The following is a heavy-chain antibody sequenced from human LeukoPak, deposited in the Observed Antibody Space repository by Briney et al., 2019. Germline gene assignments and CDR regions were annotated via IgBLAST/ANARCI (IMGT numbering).Heavy chain of an antibody. CDR1: GFIFSSYG. D-gene: IGHD3-10*01. V-gene: IGHV3-30*02. J-gene: IGHJ4*02. CDR2: IRYDGSET. CDR3: AKDQGGSGDYFDY. Sequence: GGSLRLSCAASGFIFSSYGMHWVRQAPDKGPEWVAFIRYDGSETYYAESVKGRFTISRDNSKNTMYLQMNSLTAEDTAVYYCAKDQGGSGDYFDYWGQGTLVTVSS.